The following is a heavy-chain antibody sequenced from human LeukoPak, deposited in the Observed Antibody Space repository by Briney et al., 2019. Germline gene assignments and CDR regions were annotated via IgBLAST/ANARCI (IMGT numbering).Heavy chain of an antibody. CDR2: ISSSSGTI. D-gene: IGHD3-10*01. CDR1: GFTFSSYE. J-gene: IGHJ4*02. Sequence: PGGSLRLSCAASGFTFSSYEMNWVRQAPGKGLEWVSCISSSSGTIYYADSVKGRFTISRDNAKNSLYLQMNSLRDDDTAVYYCARERFGDFDYGGQGTLVTVS. CDR3: ARERFGDFDY. V-gene: IGHV3-48*02.